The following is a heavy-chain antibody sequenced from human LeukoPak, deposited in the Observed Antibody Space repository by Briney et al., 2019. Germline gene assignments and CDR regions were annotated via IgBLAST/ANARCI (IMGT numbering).Heavy chain of an antibody. CDR3: ARDTWRAVAGTSTYYYTGMDA. CDR2: IKLDGSEK. CDR1: RFTFSSYW. Sequence: GGSLRLSCAASRFTFSSYWMCWVRQAPGKGLEWVANIKLDGSEKSYVDSVKGRFTISRDNAKNSLYLQMNSLRVEDTAVYYCARDTWRAVAGTSTYYYTGMDAWGQGTTVTVSS. D-gene: IGHD6-19*01. V-gene: IGHV3-7*03. J-gene: IGHJ6*02.